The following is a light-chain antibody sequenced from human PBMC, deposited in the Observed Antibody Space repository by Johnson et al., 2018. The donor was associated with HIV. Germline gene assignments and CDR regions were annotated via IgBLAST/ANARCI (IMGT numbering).Light chain of an antibody. Sequence: QSVLTQPPSVSAAPGQKVNISCSGSSSNIGNNYVSWYQQLPGTAPKLLIYDNNKRPSGIPDRFSGSKSGTSATLGITGLQTGDEADYYCGTWDSSLRVGFFGTGTKVTVL. V-gene: IGLV1-51*01. CDR1: SSNIGNNY. J-gene: IGLJ1*01. CDR3: GTWDSSLRVGF. CDR2: DNN.